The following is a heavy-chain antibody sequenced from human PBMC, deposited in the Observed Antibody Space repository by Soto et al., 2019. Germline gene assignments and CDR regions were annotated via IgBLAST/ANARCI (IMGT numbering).Heavy chain of an antibody. CDR1: GGSISSGGYS. J-gene: IGHJ4*02. CDR3: ARLRGYSYGPDY. CDR2: IYHSGST. D-gene: IGHD5-18*01. V-gene: IGHV4-30-2*01. Sequence: QLQLQEYGSGLVKPSQTLSLTCAVSGGSISSGGYSWSWIRQPPGKGLEWIGYIYHSGSTYYNPSLKSRVTISVDRSKNQFSLQLSSVTAADTAVYYCARLRGYSYGPDYWGQGTLVTVSS.